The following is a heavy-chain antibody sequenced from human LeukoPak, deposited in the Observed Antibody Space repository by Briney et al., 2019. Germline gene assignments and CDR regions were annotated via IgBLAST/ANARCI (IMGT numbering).Heavy chain of an antibody. Sequence: SETLSLTCNVSGFSISTAYYWGWIRQPPGKGLEWIATIYHSGSTYYSPSLKSRVTISLDKSKNHFSLILRSVTAADTAGYYCARAEAATWFDPWGQGTLVTVSS. J-gene: IGHJ5*02. CDR2: IYHSGST. CDR3: ARAEAATWFDP. CDR1: GFSISTAYY. D-gene: IGHD2-15*01. V-gene: IGHV4-38-2*02.